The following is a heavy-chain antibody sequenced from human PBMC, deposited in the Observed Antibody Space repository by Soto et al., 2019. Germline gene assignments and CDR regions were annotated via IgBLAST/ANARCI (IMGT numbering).Heavy chain of an antibody. D-gene: IGHD3-10*01. CDR2: ISYDGSNK. V-gene: IGHV3-30-3*01. CDR3: ARDRGRLYGMDV. Sequence: GGSLRLSCAASGFTFSSYAMHWVRQAPGKGLEWVAVISYDGSNKYYADSVKGRFTISRDNSKNTLYLQMNSLRAEDTAVYYCARDRGRLYGMDVWGQGTTVTVSS. J-gene: IGHJ6*02. CDR1: GFTFSSYA.